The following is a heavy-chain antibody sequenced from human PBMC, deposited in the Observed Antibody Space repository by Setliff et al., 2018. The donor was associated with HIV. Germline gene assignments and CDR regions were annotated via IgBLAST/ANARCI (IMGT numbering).Heavy chain of an antibody. D-gene: IGHD3-22*01. V-gene: IGHV4-38-2*02. Sequence: SETLSLTCTVSSYSVTSGYYWAGIRQPPGKGLEWIGNMYPSGSTYYNPSLKSRVTISVDTSKNQFSLKLSSVTAADAAVYYCASRVYYYDSSGYLREEGFDPWGQGTLVTVSS. CDR1: SYSVTSGYY. J-gene: IGHJ5*02. CDR2: MYPSGST. CDR3: ASRVYYYDSSGYLREEGFDP.